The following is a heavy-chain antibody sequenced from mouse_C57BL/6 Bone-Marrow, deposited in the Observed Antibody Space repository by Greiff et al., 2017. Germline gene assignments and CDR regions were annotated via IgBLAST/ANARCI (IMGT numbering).Heavy chain of an antibody. CDR1: GYTFTDYY. D-gene: IGHD2-5*01. CDR2: IGPGSGST. V-gene: IGHV1-77*01. CDR3: ARGSYSNCPFAY. Sequence: QVQLQQSGAELVKPGASVKISCKASGYTFTDYYINWVKQRPGQGLEWIGKIGPGSGSTNYNEKFKGKATLTSDKSSSTAYMQLSSLSSEDSAVYFCARGSYSNCPFAYCGQGTLVMVSA. J-gene: IGHJ3*01.